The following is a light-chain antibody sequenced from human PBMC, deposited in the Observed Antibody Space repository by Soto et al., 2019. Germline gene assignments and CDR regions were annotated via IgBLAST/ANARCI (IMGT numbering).Light chain of an antibody. V-gene: IGKV3-15*01. CDR3: QQYNNWPKT. Sequence: EIVMTQSPGTLSVSPGARATLSCRASQSVSSNLAWYQQKPGQAPRLLIYGASARATGIPARFSGSGSGTEFTLTISSLQSEDIAVYYCQQYNNWPKTFGQGTKV. J-gene: IGKJ1*01. CDR1: QSVSSN. CDR2: GAS.